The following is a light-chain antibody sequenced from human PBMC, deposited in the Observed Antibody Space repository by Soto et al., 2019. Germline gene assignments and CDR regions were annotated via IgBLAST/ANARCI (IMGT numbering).Light chain of an antibody. CDR1: QVIGND. CDR2: AAS. V-gene: IGKV1-6*01. Sequence: AIQMTQSPSSLSASVGDRVTISCRASQVIGNDLAWYQQKPGQAPRLLIFAASNLQSGVPSRFSGSGSGTDFTLTISRLQPEDFATYYCLQFYNFSWTFGQGTKVDIK. CDR3: LQFYNFSWT. J-gene: IGKJ1*01.